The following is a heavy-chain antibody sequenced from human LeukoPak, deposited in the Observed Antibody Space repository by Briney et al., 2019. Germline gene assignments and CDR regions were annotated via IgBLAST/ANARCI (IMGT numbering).Heavy chain of an antibody. D-gene: IGHD3-22*01. CDR1: GFTFSSYA. CDR3: ARRINYYDSSGYYYVRYFDS. Sequence: GGSLRLSCAASGFTFSSYAMHWVRQAPGKGPVWVARINTDGSSLNYADSVKGRFTISRDNAKNTLYLQMNSLGAEDTAVYYCARRINYYDSSGYYYVRYFDSWGQGTLVAVSS. J-gene: IGHJ4*02. CDR2: INTDGSSL. V-gene: IGHV3-74*01.